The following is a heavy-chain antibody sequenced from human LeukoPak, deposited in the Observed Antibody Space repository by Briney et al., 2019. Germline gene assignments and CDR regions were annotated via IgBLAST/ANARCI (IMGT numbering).Heavy chain of an antibody. D-gene: IGHD2-2*01. J-gene: IGHJ5*02. CDR1: GYTFTSYG. V-gene: IGHV1-18*01. CDR2: ISAYNGNT. Sequence: ASVKVSCKASGYTFTSYGISWVRQAPGQGLEWMGWISAYNGNTNYAQKLQGRVTMTTDTSTSTAYMELRSLRSDDTAVYYCAIVYCSSTSCFHWFDPWGQGTLATVSS. CDR3: AIVYCSSTSCFHWFDP.